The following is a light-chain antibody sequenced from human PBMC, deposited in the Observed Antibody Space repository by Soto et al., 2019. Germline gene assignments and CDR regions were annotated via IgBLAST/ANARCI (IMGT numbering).Light chain of an antibody. Sequence: EIVMTQSAATLSVSPGERATLSCRASQSVSSNLAWYQQKPGQAPRLLIYGASTRATGIPARFSGSGSGTEFTLTISSLQSEDFAVYYCQQYNNWLSFGQGTKVDIK. CDR1: QSVSSN. CDR2: GAS. J-gene: IGKJ1*01. V-gene: IGKV3-15*01. CDR3: QQYNNWLS.